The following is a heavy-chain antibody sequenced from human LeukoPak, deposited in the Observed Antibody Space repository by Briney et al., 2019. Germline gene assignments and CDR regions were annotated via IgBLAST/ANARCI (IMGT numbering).Heavy chain of an antibody. CDR2: IKEDGTET. CDR3: AKPEDRYSSPDY. Sequence: PGGSLRLSCAASGFMFSSNWMSWVRLAPGKGLEWVANIKEDGTETYYVDSVKGRFTISRDNSKNTLYLQMNSLRAEDTAVYYCAKPEDRYSSPDYWGQGTLVTVSS. CDR1: GFMFSSNW. D-gene: IGHD6-13*01. V-gene: IGHV3-7*03. J-gene: IGHJ4*02.